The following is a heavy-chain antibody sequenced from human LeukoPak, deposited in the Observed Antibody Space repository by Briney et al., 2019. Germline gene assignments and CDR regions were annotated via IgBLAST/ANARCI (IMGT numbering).Heavy chain of an antibody. V-gene: IGHV3-43*02. CDR2: ISGDGGST. CDR3: AKDIPKGYYEAGIYYYYGMDV. J-gene: IGHJ6*02. Sequence: PGGSLRLSCAASGFTFDDYAMHWVRQAPGKGLEWVSLISGDGGSTYYAGSVKGRFTISRDNSKNSLYLQMNSLRTEDTALYYCAKDIPKGYYEAGIYYYYGMDVWGQGTTVTVSS. D-gene: IGHD3-22*01. CDR1: GFTFDDYA.